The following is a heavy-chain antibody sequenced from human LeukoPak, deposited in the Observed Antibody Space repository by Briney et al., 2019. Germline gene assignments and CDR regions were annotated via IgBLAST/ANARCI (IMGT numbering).Heavy chain of an antibody. D-gene: IGHD3-9*01. V-gene: IGHV4-59*08. Sequence: MASESLSLTCTVSGGSISSYYWSWIQQPPGKGLEWIGYIYYSGSTNYNPSLKSRVTIAVDTSKNQLSLKLSSVTAADTAVYYCARHGRYFDWSSKYYFDYWGQGTLVTVSS. CDR3: ARHGRYFDWSSKYYFDY. CDR2: IYYSGST. CDR1: GGSISSYY. J-gene: IGHJ4*02.